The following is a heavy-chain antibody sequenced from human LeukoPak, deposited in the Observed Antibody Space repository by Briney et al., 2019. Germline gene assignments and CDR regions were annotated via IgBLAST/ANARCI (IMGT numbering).Heavy chain of an antibody. CDR1: GFTFSSYS. Sequence: GGSLRLSCAASGFTFSSYSMNWVRQAPGKGLEWVSYISSSSSTIYYADSVKGRFTISRDNAKNSLYLQMNSLRAEDTAVYYCARDIVGATTDYYYMDVWGKGTTVTVSS. D-gene: IGHD1-26*01. V-gene: IGHV3-48*01. J-gene: IGHJ6*03. CDR2: ISSSSSTI. CDR3: ARDIVGATTDYYYMDV.